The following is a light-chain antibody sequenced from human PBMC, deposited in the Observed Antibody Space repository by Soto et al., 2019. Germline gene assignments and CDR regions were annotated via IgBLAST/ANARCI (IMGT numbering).Light chain of an antibody. Sequence: EMVLTQSPGTLSLSPGERATLSCRASQSVSNNYLAWYQQKPGQAPRLLIYGASNMATGIPDRFSGSGSGTDFTLTISRLEPEDVAVYYCQQYGSSGTFGQGTKVEIK. CDR3: QQYGSSGT. J-gene: IGKJ1*01. CDR2: GAS. CDR1: QSVSNNY. V-gene: IGKV3-20*01.